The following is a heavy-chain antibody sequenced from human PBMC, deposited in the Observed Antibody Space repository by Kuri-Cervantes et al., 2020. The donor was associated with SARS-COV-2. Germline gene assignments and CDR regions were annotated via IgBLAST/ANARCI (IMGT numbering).Heavy chain of an antibody. V-gene: IGHV3-23*01. CDR2: ISGSGGST. CDR1: GFTFSSYA. CDR3: AKDHGSGWLGDNNWFDP. D-gene: IGHD6-19*01. J-gene: IGHJ5*02. Sequence: GGSLRLSCAASGFTFSSYAMSWVRQAPGKGLEWVSAISGSGGSTYYADSVKGRFTISRDNSTNTLYLQMNSLRAEDTAVYYCAKDHGSGWLGDNNWFDPWGQGTLVTVSS.